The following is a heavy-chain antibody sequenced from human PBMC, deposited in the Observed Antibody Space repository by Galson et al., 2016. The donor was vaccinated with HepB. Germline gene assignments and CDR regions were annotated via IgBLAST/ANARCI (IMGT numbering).Heavy chain of an antibody. D-gene: IGHD6-25*01. CDR1: GFTLSQYY. V-gene: IGHV3-11*06. Sequence: SLRLSCAASGFTLSQYYVGWIRQAPGKGLEWVSYISSSSGNTNYAESVKGRFTISRDNAKNSLYLQMNSLRAEDTAVYYCARDRTSRAAVDYWGQGTLVTVSS. J-gene: IGHJ4*02. CDR2: ISSSSGNT. CDR3: ARDRTSRAAVDY.